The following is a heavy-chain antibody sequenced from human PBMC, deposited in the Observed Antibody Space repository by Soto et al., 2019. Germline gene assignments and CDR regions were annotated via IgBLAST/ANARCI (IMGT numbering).Heavy chain of an antibody. V-gene: IGHV1-18*01. CDR1: GYTFTSYG. Sequence: ASVKVSCKASGYTFTSYGISWVRQAPGQGLEWMGWISAYNGNTNYAQKLQGRVTMTTDTSTSTAYMELRGLRSDDTAVYYCARDSYLRSYYDILTGYYYYYGMDVWGQGTTVTVSS. D-gene: IGHD3-9*01. J-gene: IGHJ6*02. CDR3: ARDSYLRSYYDILTGYYYYYGMDV. CDR2: ISAYNGNT.